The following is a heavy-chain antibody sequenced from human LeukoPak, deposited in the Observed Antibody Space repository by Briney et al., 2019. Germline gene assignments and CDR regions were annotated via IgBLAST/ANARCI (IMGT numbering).Heavy chain of an antibody. J-gene: IGHJ5*02. CDR3: ARDRPVTGGNWFDP. CDR1: GFTFSSYG. CDR2: ISSSSSYI. D-gene: IGHD2-21*02. Sequence: GGSLRLSCAASGFTFSSYGMNWVRQAPGKGLEWVSSISSSSSYIYYADSVKGRFTISGDNAKNSLYLQMNSLRAEDTAVYYCARDRPVTGGNWFDPWGQGTLVTVSS. V-gene: IGHV3-21*01.